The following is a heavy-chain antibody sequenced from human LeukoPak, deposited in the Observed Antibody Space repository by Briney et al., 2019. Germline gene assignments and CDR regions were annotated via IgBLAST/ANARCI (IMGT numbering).Heavy chain of an antibody. D-gene: IGHD6-13*01. J-gene: IGHJ4*02. V-gene: IGHV1-69*04. CDR2: IIPILGIA. Sequence: ASVKVSCKASGGTFSSYAISWVRQAPGQGLEWMGRIIPILGIANYAQKFQGRVTITADKSTSTAYMELSSLRSEDTAVYYCARPPMYSSSWPLDYWGQGTLVTVSS. CDR3: ARPPMYSSSWPLDY. CDR1: GGTFSSYA.